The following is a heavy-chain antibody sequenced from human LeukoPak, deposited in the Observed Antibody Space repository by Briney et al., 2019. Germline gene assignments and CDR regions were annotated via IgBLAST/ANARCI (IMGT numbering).Heavy chain of an antibody. J-gene: IGHJ4*02. V-gene: IGHV3-21*01. Sequence: PGGSLRLSCAASGFTFSSYSMNWVRQAPGEGLEWVSSISSSSYIYYADSVKGRFTISRDNAKNSLYLQMNSLRAEDTAVYYCARGPRQYCSSTSCYLDYWGQGTLVTVSS. CDR2: ISSSSYI. CDR1: GFTFSSYS. D-gene: IGHD2-2*01. CDR3: ARGPRQYCSSTSCYLDY.